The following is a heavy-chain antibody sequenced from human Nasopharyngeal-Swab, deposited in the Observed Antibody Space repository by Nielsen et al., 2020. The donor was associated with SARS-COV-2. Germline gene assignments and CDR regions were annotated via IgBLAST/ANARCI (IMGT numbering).Heavy chain of an antibody. V-gene: IGHV3-53*01. D-gene: IGHD4-11*01. Sequence: GESLKISCAASGFNVSNNYMTWVRQAPGKGLEWVSIIYSSGSIYHADSVEGRFIISRDTSKNTLSLRMNSLRVEDTAVYYCAGAVTGPLYWGQGTLVTVSS. CDR2: IYSSGSI. J-gene: IGHJ1*01. CDR3: AGAVTGPLY. CDR1: GFNVSNNY.